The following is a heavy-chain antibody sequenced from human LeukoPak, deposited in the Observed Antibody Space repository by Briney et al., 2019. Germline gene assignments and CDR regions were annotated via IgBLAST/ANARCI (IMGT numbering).Heavy chain of an antibody. D-gene: IGHD6-13*01. V-gene: IGHV4-34*01. CDR1: GGSFSGYY. CDR2: IDHSGST. Sequence: SETLSLTCAVYGGSFSGYYWTCIRQPPGKWLEWIGEIDHSGSTNYNPSLKSRVTISVDTSKNQFSLKLSSVTAADTAVYYCARGKRGYSSSWYDYWGQGTLVTVSS. J-gene: IGHJ4*02. CDR3: ARGKRGYSSSWYDY.